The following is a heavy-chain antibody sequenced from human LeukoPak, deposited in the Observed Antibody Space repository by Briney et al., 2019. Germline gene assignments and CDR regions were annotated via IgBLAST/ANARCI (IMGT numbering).Heavy chain of an antibody. CDR1: GGTFSSYA. Sequence: ASVKVSCKASGGTFSSYAISWVRQAPGQGLEWMGGIIPIFGTANYAQKFQGRVTITADESTSTAYMELSSLRSEDTAVYYCARDSGRGKVITKGDAFDIWGQGTMVTVSS. V-gene: IGHV1-69*13. J-gene: IGHJ3*02. D-gene: IGHD3-22*01. CDR3: ARDSGRGKVITKGDAFDI. CDR2: IIPIFGTA.